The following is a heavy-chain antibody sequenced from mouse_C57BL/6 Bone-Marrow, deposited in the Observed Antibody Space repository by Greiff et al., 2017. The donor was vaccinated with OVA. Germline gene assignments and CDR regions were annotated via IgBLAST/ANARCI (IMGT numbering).Heavy chain of an antibody. J-gene: IGHJ2*01. D-gene: IGHD4-1*01. CDR2: ISSGGSYT. Sequence: EVQRVESGGDLVKPGGSLKLSCAASGFTFSSYGMSWVRQTPDKRLEWVATISSGGSYTYYPDSVKGRFTISRDNAKNTLYLQMSSLKSEDTAMYYGARHVWDGHYFDYWGQGTTLTVSS. CDR3: ARHVWDGHYFDY. CDR1: GFTFSSYG. V-gene: IGHV5-6*01.